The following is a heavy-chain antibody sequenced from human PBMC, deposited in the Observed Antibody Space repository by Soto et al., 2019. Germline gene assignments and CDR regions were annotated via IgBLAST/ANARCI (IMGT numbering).Heavy chain of an antibody. CDR3: SAGYDSSGYYYPSSDAFDI. CDR1: GFTFSSYA. J-gene: IGHJ3*02. CDR2: ISYDGSNK. V-gene: IGHV3-30-3*01. D-gene: IGHD3-22*01. Sequence: QVQLMESGGGVVKPGRSLRLSCAASGFTFSSYAMHWVRQAPGKGLEWVAVISYDGSNKYYADSVKGRFTISRDNSKNTLYLQMNSLRAEDTAVYYCSAGYDSSGYYYPSSDAFDIWGQGTMVTVSS.